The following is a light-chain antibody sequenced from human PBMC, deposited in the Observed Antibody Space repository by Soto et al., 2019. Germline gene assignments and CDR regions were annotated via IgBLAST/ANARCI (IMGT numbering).Light chain of an antibody. CDR1: QNIVNW. V-gene: IGKV1-5*01. CDR3: QQYNSYSAT. J-gene: IGKJ5*01. Sequence: DIPMTQSPSTLSASVGDRVTITCRASQNIVNWLAWYQQKPGKAPTILIYGASTLERGVSSRFSGSGSGTEFTLTITKLQPGDFATYYCQQYNSYSATFGQGTRLEIK. CDR2: GAS.